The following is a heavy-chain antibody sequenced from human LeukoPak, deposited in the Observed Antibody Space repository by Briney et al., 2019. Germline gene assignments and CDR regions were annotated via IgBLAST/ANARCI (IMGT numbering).Heavy chain of an antibody. D-gene: IGHD3-22*01. CDR1: GGSFSGYY. CDR3: ARGASYDSSGYYYYYYYGMDV. V-gene: IGHV4-34*01. Sequence: PSETLSLTCAVYGGSFSGYYWSWIRQPPGKGLDWIGEIIHSGGTNYNPSLKSRVTISVDTSKNQFSLKLSSVTAADTAVYYCARGASYDSSGYYYYYYYGMDVWGQGTTVTVSS. J-gene: IGHJ6*02. CDR2: IIHSGGT.